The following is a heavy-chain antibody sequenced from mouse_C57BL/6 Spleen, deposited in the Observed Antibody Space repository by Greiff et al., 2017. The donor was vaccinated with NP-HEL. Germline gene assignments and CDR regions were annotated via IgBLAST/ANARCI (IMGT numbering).Heavy chain of an antibody. J-gene: IGHJ4*01. V-gene: IGHV1-52*01. CDR3: ARGRNYDAMDY. CDR1: GYTFTSYW. Sequence: VQLQQPGAELVRPGSSVKLSCKASGYTFTSYWMHWVKQRPIQGLEWIGNIDPSDSETHYNQKFKDKATLTVDKSSSTAYMQLSSRTSEDSAVYYCARGRNYDAMDYWGQGTTVTVSS. CDR2: IDPSDSET.